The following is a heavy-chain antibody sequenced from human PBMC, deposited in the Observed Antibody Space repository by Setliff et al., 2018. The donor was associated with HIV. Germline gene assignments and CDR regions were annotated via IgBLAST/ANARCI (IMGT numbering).Heavy chain of an antibody. CDR1: GYAFNNYG. D-gene: IGHD2-21*01. CDR2: IKAGSS. CDR3: ARNGCSGDCYFGDLDF. J-gene: IGHJ4*02. V-gene: IGHV1-18*01. Sequence: GASVKVSCKTSGYAFNNYGINWVRQAPGQGLEWMGWIKAGSSQYSQRFQGRVTITRDTSATTVFMEVRSLRAEDTAVYYCARNGCSGDCYFGDLDFWGQGTLVTVSS.